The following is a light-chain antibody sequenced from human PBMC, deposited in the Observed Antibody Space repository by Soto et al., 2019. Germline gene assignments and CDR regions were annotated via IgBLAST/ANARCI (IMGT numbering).Light chain of an antibody. CDR1: SSNIGAGYD. J-gene: IGLJ1*01. V-gene: IGLV1-40*01. CDR3: QSYDSSLSGYV. Sequence: QSVLTQPPSVSGAPGQRVTISCTGSSSNIGAGYDVHWYQQLPGTAPKLLIYGNSNQPSAVPDRFSGSKSGTSASLAITGFQAEDEADYYCQSYDSSLSGYVFGTGTKLTVL. CDR2: GNS.